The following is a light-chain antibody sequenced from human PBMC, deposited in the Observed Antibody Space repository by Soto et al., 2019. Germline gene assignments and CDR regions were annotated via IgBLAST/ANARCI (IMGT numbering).Light chain of an antibody. V-gene: IGKV3-15*01. Sequence: EIVMTQSPATLSVSPGERATLSCRASQSVSSDVVWYQQKPGQPPRLLIFHASSRATGIPARFRGSGSGTVFTLTISSLQPEDFEVYYCQQYNDWPRTFGQGTKVDI. CDR1: QSVSSD. CDR2: HAS. CDR3: QQYNDWPRT. J-gene: IGKJ1*01.